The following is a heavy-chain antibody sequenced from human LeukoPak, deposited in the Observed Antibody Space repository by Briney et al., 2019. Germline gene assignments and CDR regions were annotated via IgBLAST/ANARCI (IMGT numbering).Heavy chain of an antibody. CDR2: IRPDGSQK. CDR1: GFTFRNYW. V-gene: IGHV3-7*03. D-gene: IGHD2-2*01. J-gene: IGHJ6*02. Sequence: PGGSLRLSCAASGFTFRNYWMSWVRQAPGEGLEWVANIRPDGSQKYYVDSARGRFTISRDNAKSSLYLQMSSLRPEDTATYYCARDFQPRCCSSSSCSPAWGQGTTVTVSS. CDR3: ARDFQPRCCSSSSCSPA.